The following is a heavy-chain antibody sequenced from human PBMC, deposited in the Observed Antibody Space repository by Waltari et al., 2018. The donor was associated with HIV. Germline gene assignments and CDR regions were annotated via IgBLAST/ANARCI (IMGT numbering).Heavy chain of an antibody. V-gene: IGHV4-34*01. CDR2: ISHSGRS. D-gene: IGHD4-17*01. CDR3: ASSDYGDYR. J-gene: IGHJ5*02. Sequence: QVQLQQWGAGLLTLSETLSLTCVVSGGSASGYFWSWIRQSPDKGLEWIGEISHSGRSNYNQSLKSRVTISLDTSKNQFSLKLTSVTAADTAVYYCASSDYGDYRWGQGTLVTVSS. CDR1: GGSASGYF.